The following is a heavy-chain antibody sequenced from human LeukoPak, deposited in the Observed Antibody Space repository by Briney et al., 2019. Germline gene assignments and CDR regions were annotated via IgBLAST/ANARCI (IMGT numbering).Heavy chain of an antibody. CDR2: IYPGDSDT. CDR1: GYDFVNYW. CDR3: VTGGSGSFYNPFDY. J-gene: IGHJ4*02. V-gene: IGHV5-51*01. D-gene: IGHD3-10*01. Sequence: GESLKISCKGSGYDFVNYWIGWVRQKPGKGLEWMGIIYPGDSDTRYSPSFQGQVTISAVKSISTAFLQWRSLKASDTAKYYCVTGGSGSFYNPFDYWAQGTLVIVSS.